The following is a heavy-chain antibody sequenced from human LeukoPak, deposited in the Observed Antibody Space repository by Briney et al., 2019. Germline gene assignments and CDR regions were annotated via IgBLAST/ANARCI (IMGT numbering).Heavy chain of an antibody. CDR3: ARPASDAFDI. Sequence: GGSLRLSCAASGFTFSSYSTNWVRQAPGKGLEWVSYISSSSSTIYYADSVKGRLTISRDNAKNSLYLQMNSLRAEDTAVYYCARPASDAFDIWGQGTMVTVSS. D-gene: IGHD2-2*01. CDR1: GFTFSSYS. J-gene: IGHJ3*02. CDR2: ISSSSSTI. V-gene: IGHV3-48*01.